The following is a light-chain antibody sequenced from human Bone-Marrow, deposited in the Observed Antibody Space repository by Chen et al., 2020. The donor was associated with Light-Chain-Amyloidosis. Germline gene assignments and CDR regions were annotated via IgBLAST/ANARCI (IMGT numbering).Light chain of an antibody. Sequence: SYELTQPPSVSVSPGQTARITCSGDDLPPNYAYGYQQKPGQAAVLVIHRDTERPSGISERFSGSSSGTTATLTISGVQAEDEADYHCQSADSSGTYEVIFGGGTKLTVL. CDR3: QSADSSGTYEVI. V-gene: IGLV3-25*03. CDR2: RDT. J-gene: IGLJ2*01. CDR1: DLPPNY.